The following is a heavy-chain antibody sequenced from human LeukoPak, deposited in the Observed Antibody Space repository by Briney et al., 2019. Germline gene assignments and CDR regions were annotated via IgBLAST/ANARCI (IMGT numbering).Heavy chain of an antibody. J-gene: IGHJ1*01. CDR2: IKPKTDGETT. V-gene: IGHV3-15*07. CDR3: ATTDSSGDPVKAEYFQH. CDR1: GFTFSNAY. D-gene: IGHD3-22*01. Sequence: GGSLRLSCAASGFTFSNAYMNWVRQAPGKGLEWVGRIKPKTDGETTEYAAPVKDRFSISRDDSKSMMYLQMNSLKTEDTAVYYCATTDSSGDPVKAEYFQHWGQGTLVTVSS.